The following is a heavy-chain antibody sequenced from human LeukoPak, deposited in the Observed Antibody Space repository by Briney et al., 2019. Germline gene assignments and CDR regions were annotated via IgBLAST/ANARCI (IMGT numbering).Heavy chain of an antibody. V-gene: IGHV4-59*01. CDR1: AGSISRYH. Sequence: PSETLSLTCSVSAGSISRYHWSWIRQPPGKGLEWIGYIYYSGSTNYNPSLKSRVTMSLDTSRNQFSLKLSSVTAADTAVYYCARLPGFRDAFDIWGQGTMVTVYS. J-gene: IGHJ3*02. CDR3: ARLPGFRDAFDI. CDR2: IYYSGST.